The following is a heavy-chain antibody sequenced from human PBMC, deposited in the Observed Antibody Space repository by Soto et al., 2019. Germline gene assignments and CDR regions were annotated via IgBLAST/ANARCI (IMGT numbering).Heavy chain of an antibody. CDR3: ARVLAAGSRLDNGMDV. D-gene: IGHD6-13*01. V-gene: IGHV3-30-3*01. Sequence: GGSLRLSCAASGFTFSSYAMHWVRQAPGKGLEWVAVISYDGSNKYYADSVKGRFTISRDNSKNTLYLQMNSLRAEDTAVYYCARVLAAGSRLDNGMDVWGQGSTVTVSS. CDR1: GFTFSSYA. CDR2: ISYDGSNK. J-gene: IGHJ6*02.